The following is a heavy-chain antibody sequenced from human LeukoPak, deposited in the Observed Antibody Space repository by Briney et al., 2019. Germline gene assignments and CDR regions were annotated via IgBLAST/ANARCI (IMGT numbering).Heavy chain of an antibody. CDR1: GYTFTGYY. D-gene: IGHD6-13*01. CDR3: ASHSSSWFTFDY. CDR2: TNPNSGST. J-gene: IGHJ4*02. V-gene: IGHV1-2*02. Sequence: GASVKVSCKASGYTFTGYYMHWVRQAPGQGLEWMGWTNPNSGSTNYAQKFQGRVTLTRDTSISTAYMELSRLTSDDTAVYYCASHSSSWFTFDYWGQGTLVTVSS.